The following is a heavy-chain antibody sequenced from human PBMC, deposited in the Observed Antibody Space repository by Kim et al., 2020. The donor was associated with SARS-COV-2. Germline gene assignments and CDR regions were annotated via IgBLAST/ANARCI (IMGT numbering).Heavy chain of an antibody. Sequence: GGSLRLSCAASGFTFDDYAMHWVRQAPGKGLEWVSLISWDGGSTYYADSVKGRFTISRDNSKNSLYLQMNSLRAEDTALYYCAKGQGATGAPFNYYGMDVWGQGTTVTVSS. CDR3: AKGQGATGAPFNYYGMDV. D-gene: IGHD2-8*02. V-gene: IGHV3-43D*03. CDR1: GFTFDDYA. CDR2: ISWDGGST. J-gene: IGHJ6*02.